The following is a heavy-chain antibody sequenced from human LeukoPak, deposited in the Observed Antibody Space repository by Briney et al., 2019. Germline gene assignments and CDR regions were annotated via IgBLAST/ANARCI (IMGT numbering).Heavy chain of an antibody. J-gene: IGHJ4*02. CDR3: ARDRASHFDY. V-gene: IGHV3-74*01. Sequence: GGSLRLSCAASGFTFSTYCMHWVRQAPGKGLVWVSGISSDGRSTTYADSVKGRFSISRDNAKNTLYLQMNSLRAEDTAIYYCARDRASHFDYWGQGTLVTVSS. CDR1: GFTFSTYC. D-gene: IGHD3-10*01. CDR2: ISSDGRST.